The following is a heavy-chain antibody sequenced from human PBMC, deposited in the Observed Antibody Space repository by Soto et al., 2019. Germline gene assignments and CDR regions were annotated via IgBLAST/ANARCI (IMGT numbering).Heavy chain of an antibody. J-gene: IGHJ5*02. Sequence: ASVKVSCKASGYTFTGYYMHWVRQAPGQGLEWMGWINPNSGGTNYPQKFQGWVTMTRDTSISTAYVELSRLRSDDTAVYYCARDTEDFWSGYFRFDPWGQGTLVTVSS. CDR2: INPNSGGT. CDR3: ARDTEDFWSGYFRFDP. V-gene: IGHV1-2*04. CDR1: GYTFTGYY. D-gene: IGHD3-3*01.